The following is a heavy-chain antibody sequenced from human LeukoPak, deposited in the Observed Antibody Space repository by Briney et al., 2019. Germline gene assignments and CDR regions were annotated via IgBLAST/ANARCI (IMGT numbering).Heavy chain of an antibody. Sequence: SETLSLTCAVYGGSFSGYYWSWIRQPPGKGLEWIGYMYYSGSTNYNPSLKSRVTISVDTSKNQFSLKLSSVTAADTAVYYCARGSRQLQNNWFDPWGQGTLVTVSS. CDR1: GGSFSGYY. V-gene: IGHV4-59*08. D-gene: IGHD2-2*01. J-gene: IGHJ5*02. CDR3: ARGSRQLQNNWFDP. CDR2: MYYSGST.